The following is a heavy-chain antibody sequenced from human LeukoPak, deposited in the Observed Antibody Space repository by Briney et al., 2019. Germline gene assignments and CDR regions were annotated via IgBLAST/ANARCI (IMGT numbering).Heavy chain of an antibody. D-gene: IGHD3-9*01. Sequence: SVKVSCKASGGTFSSYAISWVRQAPGQGLEWMGGIIPIFGTANYAQKFQGRVTITADESTSTAYMELSSLRSEDTAVYYCARDGISDYDILIGYLGNYFDYWGQGTLVTVSS. J-gene: IGHJ4*02. CDR2: IIPIFGTA. CDR3: ARDGISDYDILIGYLGNYFDY. CDR1: GGTFSSYA. V-gene: IGHV1-69*13.